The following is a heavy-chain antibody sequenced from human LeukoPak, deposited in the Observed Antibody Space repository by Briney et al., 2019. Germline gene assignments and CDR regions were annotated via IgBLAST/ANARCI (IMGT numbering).Heavy chain of an antibody. CDR3: ARGAGAGTGNWFDP. CDR2: MNPNSGNT. D-gene: IGHD6-19*01. CDR1: GYTFTSYD. J-gene: IGHJ5*02. V-gene: IGHV1-8*01. Sequence: ASVKVSCKASGYTFTSYDINWVRQATGQGLEWMGGMNPNSGNTGYAQKFQGRVTMTRNTSISTAYMELSSLRSEDTAVYYCARGAGAGTGNWFDPWGQGTLVTVSS.